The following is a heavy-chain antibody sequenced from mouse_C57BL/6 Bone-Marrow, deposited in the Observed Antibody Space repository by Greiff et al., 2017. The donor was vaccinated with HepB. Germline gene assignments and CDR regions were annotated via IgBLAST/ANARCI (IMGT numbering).Heavy chain of an antibody. J-gene: IGHJ2*01. V-gene: IGHV1-81*01. Sequence: QVQLKESGAELARPGASVKLSCKASGYTFTSYGISWVKQRTGQGLEWIGEIYPRSGNTYYNEKFKGKANLTADKSSSTAYMELRSLTSEDSAVYFCALLLRYYFDYWGQGTTLTVSS. CDR2: IYPRSGNT. CDR1: GYTFTSYG. D-gene: IGHD1-1*01. CDR3: ALLLRYYFDY.